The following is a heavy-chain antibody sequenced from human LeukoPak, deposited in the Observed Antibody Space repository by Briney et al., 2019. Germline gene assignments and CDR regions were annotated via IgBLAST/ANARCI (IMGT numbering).Heavy chain of an antibody. CDR1: GFTFSTYW. CDR3: ASASSHRTAAGGDY. V-gene: IGHV3-74*01. CDR2: INGDGGSR. Sequence: GGSLRLSCAASGFTFSTYWMHWVRQAPGKGLVWVSRINGDGGSRNYADSVKGRFTISRDDAKNTLYLQMSSLRVEDTAVYYCASASSHRTAAGGDYWGQGTLVTVSS. D-gene: IGHD6-13*01. J-gene: IGHJ4*02.